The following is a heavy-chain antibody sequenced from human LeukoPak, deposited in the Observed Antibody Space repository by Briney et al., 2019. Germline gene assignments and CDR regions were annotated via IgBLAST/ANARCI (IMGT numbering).Heavy chain of an antibody. J-gene: IGHJ5*02. CDR1: GGSFSSYH. CDR3: ARGGNYGSYP. CDR2: INHSGST. Sequence: SETLSLTCAVYGGSFSSYHWSWIRQPPGKGLEWIGEINHSGSTNYNPSLKSRVTISVDTSKNQFSLKLSSVTAADTAVYYCARGGNYGSYPWGQGTLVTVSS. V-gene: IGHV4-34*01. D-gene: IGHD3-10*01.